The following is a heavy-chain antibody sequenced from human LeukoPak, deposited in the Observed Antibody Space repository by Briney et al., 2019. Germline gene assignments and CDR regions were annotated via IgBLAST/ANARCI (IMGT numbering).Heavy chain of an antibody. D-gene: IGHD6-13*01. Sequence: PSETLSLTCAVSGYSISSGYYWGWIRQPPGKGLEWIGEINHSGSTNYNPSLKSRVTISVDTSKNQFSLKLSSVTAADTAVYYCARGPSTRRRYSSSWYAGGWFDPWGQGTLVTVSS. CDR3: ARGPSTRRRYSSSWYAGGWFDP. V-gene: IGHV4-38-2*01. CDR2: INHSGST. CDR1: GYSISSGYY. J-gene: IGHJ5*02.